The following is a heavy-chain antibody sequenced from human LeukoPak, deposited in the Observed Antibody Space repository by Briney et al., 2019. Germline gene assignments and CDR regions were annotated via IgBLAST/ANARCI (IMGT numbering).Heavy chain of an antibody. D-gene: IGHD2-8*01. J-gene: IGHJ6*03. CDR1: GFTSSSYA. CDR3: ANGNRCTSPNCLGYYYFYMDV. Sequence: PGGSLRLSCAASGFTSSSYAMNWVRQAPGRGLEWVSGFSGSGGTTYYADSVKGRFTISRDNSKNTLYLQMNSLRAEDTAVYYCANGNRCTSPNCLGYYYFYMDVWGKGTTVTVSS. V-gene: IGHV3-23*01. CDR2: FSGSGGTT.